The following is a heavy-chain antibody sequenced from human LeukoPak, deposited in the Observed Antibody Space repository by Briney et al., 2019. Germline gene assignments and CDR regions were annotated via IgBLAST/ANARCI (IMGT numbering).Heavy chain of an antibody. CDR2: TSSSGSTI. CDR3: AREGNNWNHFDY. V-gene: IGHV3-48*03. J-gene: IGHJ4*02. D-gene: IGHD1-20*01. Sequence: GGSLRLSCAASGFTFSSYEMNWVRQAPGKGLGWVSYTSSSGSTIYYADSVKGRFTISRDNAKNSLYLQMNSLRAEDTAVYYCAREGNNWNHFDYWGQGTLVTVSS. CDR1: GFTFSSYE.